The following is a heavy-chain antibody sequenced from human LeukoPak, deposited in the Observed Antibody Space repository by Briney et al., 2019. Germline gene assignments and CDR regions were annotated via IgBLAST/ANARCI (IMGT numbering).Heavy chain of an antibody. Sequence: GGSLRLSCAASGFTFSSYGMYWVRQAPGKGLEWVAVISYDGSNKYYADSVKGRFTISRDNSKNTLYLQMNSLRAEDTAVYYCAKGRGLSSGWADYWGQGTLVTVSS. V-gene: IGHV3-30*18. J-gene: IGHJ4*02. CDR3: AKGRGLSSGWADY. CDR2: ISYDGSNK. D-gene: IGHD6-19*01. CDR1: GFTFSSYG.